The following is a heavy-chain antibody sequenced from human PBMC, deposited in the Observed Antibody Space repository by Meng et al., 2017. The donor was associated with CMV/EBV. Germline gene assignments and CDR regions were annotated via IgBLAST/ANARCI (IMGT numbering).Heavy chain of an antibody. Sequence: QVRRQGSGPGPVKPSQTLSLTCTVSGGSSSSGDYYWSWIRQPPGKGLEWIGYIYYSGSTYYNPSLKSRVTISVDTSKNQFSLKLSSVTAADTAVYYCARVPITYYYGSGSYYFDYWGQGTLVTVSS. CDR1: GGSSSSGDYY. J-gene: IGHJ4*02. V-gene: IGHV4-30-4*08. CDR2: IYYSGST. D-gene: IGHD3-10*01. CDR3: ARVPITYYYGSGSYYFDY.